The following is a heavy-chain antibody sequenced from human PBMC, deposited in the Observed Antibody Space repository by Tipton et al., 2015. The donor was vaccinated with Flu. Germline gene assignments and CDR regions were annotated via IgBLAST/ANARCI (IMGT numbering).Heavy chain of an antibody. J-gene: IGHJ4*02. CDR2: IYYSGST. Sequence: TLSLTCTVSGGSISSYYWSWIRQPPGKGLEWIGYIYYSGSTNYNPSLKSRVTISVDTSKNQFSLKLSSVTAADTAVYYCARDYYDSSGYYYQDWGQGTLVTVS. V-gene: IGHV4-59*01. CDR3: ARDYYDSSGYYYQD. CDR1: GGSISSYY. D-gene: IGHD3-22*01.